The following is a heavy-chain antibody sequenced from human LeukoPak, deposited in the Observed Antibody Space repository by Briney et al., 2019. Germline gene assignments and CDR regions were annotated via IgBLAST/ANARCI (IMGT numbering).Heavy chain of an antibody. CDR2: INPNSGGT. CDR1: GYTFTGYY. V-gene: IGHV1-2*02. Sequence: ASVKVSCEASGYTFTGYYMHWVRQAPGQGLEWMGWINPNSGGTNYAQKFQGRVTMTRDTSISTAYMELSRLRSDDTAVYYCARVDDRGHYYDSSGPRKLFDYWGQGTLVTVSS. CDR3: ARVDDRGHYYDSSGPRKLFDY. D-gene: IGHD3-22*01. J-gene: IGHJ4*02.